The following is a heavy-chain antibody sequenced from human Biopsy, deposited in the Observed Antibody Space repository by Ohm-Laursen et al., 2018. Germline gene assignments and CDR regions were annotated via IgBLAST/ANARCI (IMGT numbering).Heavy chain of an antibody. D-gene: IGHD4/OR15-4a*01. CDR2: LYTTGST. V-gene: IGHV4-4*07. CDR1: GCCISSYY. Sequence: GTLSLTCSVSGCCISSYYWNWIRQPAGGGLVYIGRLYTTGSTNYNPSLRSRVTISADTTKNQFSLNLRTVTAADTAVYFCARSIDYGNSYFQYWGQGILVTVSS. CDR3: ARSIDYGNSYFQY. J-gene: IGHJ1*01.